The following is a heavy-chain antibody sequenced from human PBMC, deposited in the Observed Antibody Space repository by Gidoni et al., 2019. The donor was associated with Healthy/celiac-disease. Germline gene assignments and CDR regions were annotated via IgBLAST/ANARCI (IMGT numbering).Heavy chain of an antibody. Sequence: QVQLVQSGAEVKKPGASVTVSCKASGYTFTSYGISWVRQAPGQGLEWMGWISAYKGNTNYAQKLQGRVTMTTDTSTSTAYMELRSLRSDDTAVYYCARAEVPGVWFGEQLPIDYWGQGTLVTVSS. CDR2: ISAYKGNT. J-gene: IGHJ4*02. CDR3: ARAEVPGVWFGEQLPIDY. V-gene: IGHV1-18*01. D-gene: IGHD3-10*01. CDR1: GYTFTSYG.